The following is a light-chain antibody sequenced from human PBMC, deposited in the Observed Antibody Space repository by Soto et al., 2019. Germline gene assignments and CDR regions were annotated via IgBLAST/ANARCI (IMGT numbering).Light chain of an antibody. J-gene: IGKJ1*01. V-gene: IGKV3-20*01. CDR1: QSVSSNY. CDR2: AAS. CDR3: QQYGSSPQT. Sequence: EIVLTQSPGTLSLSPGERATLSCRASQSVSSNYLAWFQQKPGQAPRLLIYAASSRATGIPDRFSGSGSGTDFTLTISRLEPEDFAVYYCQQYGSSPQTFGQGTKVHIK.